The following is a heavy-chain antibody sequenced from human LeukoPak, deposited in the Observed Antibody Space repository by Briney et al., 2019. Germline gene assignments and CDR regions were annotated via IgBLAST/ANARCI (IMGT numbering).Heavy chain of an antibody. V-gene: IGHV4-61*05. D-gene: IGHD3-22*01. CDR3: ARGWSDSSGYFYYYHMDV. CDR2: IYYSGST. CDR1: SGVISRSCAY. J-gene: IGHJ6*03. Sequence: SGRLSITCAISSGVISRSCAYWGWTRHPPGTAMEWLGCIYYSGSTNYNPSLKSRVTISVDTSKNQFSLRLSSVTAADTAVYYCARGWSDSSGYFYYYHMDVWGKGTTVTVSS.